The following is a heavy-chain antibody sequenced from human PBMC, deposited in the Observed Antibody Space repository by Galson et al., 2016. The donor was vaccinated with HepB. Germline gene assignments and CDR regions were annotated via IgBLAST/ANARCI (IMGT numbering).Heavy chain of an antibody. V-gene: IGHV1-8*01. CDR3: AKPRGSHGYFDY. CDR2: MNSNSGTT. D-gene: IGHD1-26*01. Sequence: SVKVSCKASGYTFANFDIYWVRQAAGQGLEWMGWMNSNSGTTGYAQKFQGRVTMTRDTSITTAYMELSSLRSEDTAVYYCAKPRGSHGYFDYWGQGTLVTVSS. CDR1: GYTFANFD. J-gene: IGHJ4*02.